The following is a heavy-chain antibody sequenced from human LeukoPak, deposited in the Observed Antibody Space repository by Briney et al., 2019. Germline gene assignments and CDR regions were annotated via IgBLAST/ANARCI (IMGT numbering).Heavy chain of an antibody. J-gene: IGHJ4*02. V-gene: IGHV3-21*01. Sequence: GGSLRLSCAASGFTFSSYSMNWVRQAPGKGLEGVSSISNSSSYIYYADSVKGRFTISRDNAKNSLYLQMNSLRAEDTAVYYCASLYSGYHYFDYWGQGTLVTVSS. CDR3: ASLYSGYHYFDY. CDR1: GFTFSSYS. CDR2: ISNSSSYI. D-gene: IGHD5-12*01.